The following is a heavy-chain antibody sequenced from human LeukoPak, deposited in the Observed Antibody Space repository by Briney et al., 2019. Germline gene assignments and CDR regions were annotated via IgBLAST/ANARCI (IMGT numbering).Heavy chain of an antibody. V-gene: IGHV3-64D*06. J-gene: IGHJ4*02. CDR2: ISDNGGST. Sequence: PGGSLRLSCSASGFIFRSQAMHWVRQAPGKGLEYVSRISDNGGSTYYADSVKGRFTISRDNSKNTLYLQMSSLRAGDTAVYYCVTDNDAGGSPFDRWGQGTLVTVSS. D-gene: IGHD1-1*01. CDR3: VTDNDAGGSPFDR. CDR1: GFIFRSQA.